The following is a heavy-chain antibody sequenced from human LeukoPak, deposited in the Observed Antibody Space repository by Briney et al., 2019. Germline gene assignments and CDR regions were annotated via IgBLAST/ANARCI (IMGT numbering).Heavy chain of an antibody. CDR2: ISSSSSTI. Sequence: GGSLRLSCAASGFTFSSYIMNWVRQAPGKGLEWVSYISSSSSTIYYADSVKGRFTLSRDNAKNSLYLQMNSLRAEDTAVYYCARDGYCSSTSCYGDPGAFDIWGQGTMVTVSS. CDR1: GFTFSSYI. CDR3: ARDGYCSSTSCYGDPGAFDI. J-gene: IGHJ3*02. V-gene: IGHV3-48*04. D-gene: IGHD2-2*03.